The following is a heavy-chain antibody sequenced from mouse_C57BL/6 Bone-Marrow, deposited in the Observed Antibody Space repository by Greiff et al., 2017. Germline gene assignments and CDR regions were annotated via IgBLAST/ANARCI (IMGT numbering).Heavy chain of an antibody. D-gene: IGHD1-1*01. CDR1: GYTFTDHT. CDR3: ASPQFITKGYFDV. J-gene: IGHJ1*03. V-gene: IGHV1-78*01. Sequence: SDAELVKPGASVKISCKVSGYTFTDHTIHWMKQRPEQGLEWIGYIYPRDGSTKYNEKFKGKATLTADKSSSTAYMQLNSLTSEDSAVYFCASPQFITKGYFDVWGTGTTVTVSS. CDR2: IYPRDGST.